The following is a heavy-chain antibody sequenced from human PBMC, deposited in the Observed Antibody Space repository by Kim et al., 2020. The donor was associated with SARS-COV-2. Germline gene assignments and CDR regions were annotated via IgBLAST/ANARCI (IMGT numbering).Heavy chain of an antibody. V-gene: IGHV4-4*07. J-gene: IGHJ4*02. D-gene: IGHD3-10*01. CDR2: ISTTGNT. CDR3: AREGGAGRSKDY. Sequence: SETLSLTCTVSGDSISNYYWSWIRQPAGKRLEWIGRISTTGNTNYNPSLNSRVTLSVDTSKNQFSLTLSSVTAADTAVYYCAREGGAGRSKDYWGQETLVTVSS. CDR1: GDSISNYY.